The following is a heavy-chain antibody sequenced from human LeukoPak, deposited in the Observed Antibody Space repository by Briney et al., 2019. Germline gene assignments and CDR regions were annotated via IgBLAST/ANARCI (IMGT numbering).Heavy chain of an antibody. CDR1: GGSISSSTYY. J-gene: IGHJ3*02. CDR2: IYYSGST. D-gene: IGHD6-13*01. CDR3: ARPLSGSSSWHGDAFDI. V-gene: IGHV4-39*01. Sequence: SETLSLTCTVSGGSISSSTYYRGWIRQPPRKRLEWIGSIYYSGSTYYNASLKSRVTISADTSKNQFSLKLSSMTAADTAVYYCARPLSGSSSWHGDAFDIWGQGTMVTVSS.